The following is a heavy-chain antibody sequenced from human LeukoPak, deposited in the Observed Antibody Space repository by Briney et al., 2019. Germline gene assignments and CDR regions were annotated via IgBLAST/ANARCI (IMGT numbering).Heavy chain of an antibody. CDR3: ARSDWPYYFDY. CDR2: ISAYNGNT. D-gene: IGHD2-21*01. Sequence: ASVKVSCKASGYTFTSYGISWVRQAPGQGLEGRGWISAYNGNTNYAQKLQGRVTMTTDTSTSTAYMELRSLRSDDTAVYYCARSDWPYYFDYWGQGTLVTVSS. J-gene: IGHJ4*02. CDR1: GYTFTSYG. V-gene: IGHV1-18*01.